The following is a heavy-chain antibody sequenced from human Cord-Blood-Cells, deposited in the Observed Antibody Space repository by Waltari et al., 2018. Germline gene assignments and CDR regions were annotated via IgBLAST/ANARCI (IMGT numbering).Heavy chain of an antibody. J-gene: IGHJ4*02. CDR1: GGTFSSYA. Sequence: QVQLVQSGAEVKKPGSSVKVSCKASGGTFSSYAISWVRQAPGQGLEWMGGIIPILGIANYAQKCQGRVTITADESMSTAYMELSSLRSEDTAVYYCASDHYYDSSEGGFDYWGQGTLVTVSS. V-gene: IGHV1-69*04. CDR3: ASDHYYDSSEGGFDY. D-gene: IGHD3-22*01. CDR2: IIPILGIA.